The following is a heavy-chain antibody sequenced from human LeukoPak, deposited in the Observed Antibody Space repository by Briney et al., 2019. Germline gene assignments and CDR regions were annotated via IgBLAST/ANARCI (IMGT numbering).Heavy chain of an antibody. CDR1: GYTFSTYY. D-gene: IGHD1-1*01. Sequence: RASVKVSCKASGYTFSTYYIHWVRQAPGQGLEWMGFINPSGGSTSYAQKFQGRVIMTRDTSTSAVYMELSSLRSEDTAMYYCARNVGSGFDYWGQGTLVTVSS. J-gene: IGHJ4*02. V-gene: IGHV1-46*01. CDR2: INPSGGST. CDR3: ARNVGSGFDY.